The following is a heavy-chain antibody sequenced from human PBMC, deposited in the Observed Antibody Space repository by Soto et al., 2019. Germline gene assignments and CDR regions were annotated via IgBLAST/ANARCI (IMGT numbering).Heavy chain of an antibody. CDR3: AKAAVAGNYGMDV. Sequence: GGSLRLSCAASGFTFSSYGMHWVRQAPGKGLEWVAVISYDGSNKYYADSVKGRFTISRDNSKNTLYLQMNSLRAEDTAVYYCAKAAVAGNYGMDVWGQGTTVTVSS. CDR1: GFTFSSYG. V-gene: IGHV3-30*18. J-gene: IGHJ6*02. CDR2: ISYDGSNK. D-gene: IGHD6-19*01.